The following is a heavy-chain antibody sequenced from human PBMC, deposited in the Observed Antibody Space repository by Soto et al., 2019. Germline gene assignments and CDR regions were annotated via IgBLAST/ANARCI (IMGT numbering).Heavy chain of an antibody. D-gene: IGHD3-16*01. CDR3: ALQHYDYIWGSYSPRGFDP. Sequence: ASVKVSCKASGYTFTGYYMHWVRQAPGQGLEWMGWINPNSGGTNYAQKFQGWVTMTRDTSISTAYMELSRLRSDDTAVYYCALQHYDYIWGSYSPRGFDPWCQGTLVTVSS. J-gene: IGHJ5*02. CDR2: INPNSGGT. CDR1: GYTFTGYY. V-gene: IGHV1-2*04.